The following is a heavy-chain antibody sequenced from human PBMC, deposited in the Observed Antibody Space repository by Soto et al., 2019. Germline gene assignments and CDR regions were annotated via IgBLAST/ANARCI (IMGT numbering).Heavy chain of an antibody. CDR2: THHSGRT. Sequence: SETLSLTCTVSGGSMSSSNWWNWVRQPPGKGLEWIGETHHSGRTNYNPSLKSRVTISVDKSKNHFSLKLSSVTAADTAVYYCARDKDGSGSYARFFDYWGQGTLVTVSS. CDR3: ARDKDGSGSYARFFDY. D-gene: IGHD3-10*01. J-gene: IGHJ4*02. CDR1: GGSMSSSNW. V-gene: IGHV4-4*02.